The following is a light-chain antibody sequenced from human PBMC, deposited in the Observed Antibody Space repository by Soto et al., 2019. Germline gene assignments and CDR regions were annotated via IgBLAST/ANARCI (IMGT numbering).Light chain of an antibody. CDR3: QQYGSSPRIT. Sequence: EIVLTQSPGTLSLSPGERATLSCRASQSVSSSYLAWYQQKPGQAPRLLIYGASSRATGIPDRFSGSGSGTDFTLTTSRLEPEDFAVYYCQQYGSSPRITFGPGTKVDIK. CDR1: QSVSSSY. CDR2: GAS. V-gene: IGKV3-20*01. J-gene: IGKJ3*01.